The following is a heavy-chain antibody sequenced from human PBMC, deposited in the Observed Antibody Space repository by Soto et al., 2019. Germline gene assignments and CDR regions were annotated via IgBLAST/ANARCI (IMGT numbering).Heavy chain of an antibody. D-gene: IGHD3-22*01. CDR2: IYSGGST. Sequence: GGSLRLSCAASGFTVSSNYMSWVRQAPGKGLEWVSVIYSGGSTYYADSVKGRFTISRDNSKNSLYLQMNSLRAEDTAVYYCARYYYDSSGYFDYWGQGTLVTVSS. J-gene: IGHJ4*02. CDR1: GFTVSSNY. CDR3: ARYYYDSSGYFDY. V-gene: IGHV3-66*01.